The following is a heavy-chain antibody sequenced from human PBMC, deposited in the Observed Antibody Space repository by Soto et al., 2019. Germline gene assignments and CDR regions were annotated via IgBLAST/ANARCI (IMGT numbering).Heavy chain of an antibody. D-gene: IGHD3-10*01. Sequence: QMQLVQSGPEVKKPGTSVKVSCKASGFTFTSSAMQWVRQARGQRLEWIGWIVVGSGNTNYAQKFQERVTITRDMSTSKAYMELSSLRSEDTAVYYCAADRGTMVRGSNYYYYYMDVWGKGTTVTVSS. J-gene: IGHJ6*03. CDR2: IVVGSGNT. CDR3: AADRGTMVRGSNYYYYYMDV. V-gene: IGHV1-58*02. CDR1: GFTFTSSA.